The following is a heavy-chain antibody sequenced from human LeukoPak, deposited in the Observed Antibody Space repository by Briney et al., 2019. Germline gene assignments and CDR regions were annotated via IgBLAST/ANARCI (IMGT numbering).Heavy chain of an antibody. Sequence: SETLSLTCAVYGGSFSGYYWSWIRQPPGKGLEWIGEINHSGSTYYNPSLKSRVTISVDTSKNQFSLKLSSVTAADTAVYYCARQDSSLNYYYYMDVWGKGTTVTVSS. V-gene: IGHV4-34*01. CDR1: GGSFSGYY. CDR2: INHSGST. D-gene: IGHD3-22*01. J-gene: IGHJ6*03. CDR3: ARQDSSLNYYYYMDV.